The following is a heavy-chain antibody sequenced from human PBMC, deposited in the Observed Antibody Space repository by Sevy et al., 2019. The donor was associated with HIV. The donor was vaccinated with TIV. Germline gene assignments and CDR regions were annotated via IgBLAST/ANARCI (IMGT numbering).Heavy chain of an antibody. V-gene: IGHV6-1*01. CDR1: GDSVSSNSAA. CDR3: ARALEVARNYYYYGMTS. Sequence: SQTLSLTCAISGDSVSSNSAAWNWIRQSPSRGLEWLGRTYYRSKWYNDYAVSVKSRITINPDTSKNQFSLQLNSVTPEEPACYYWARALEVARNYYYYGMTSGAKGPRSPSP. D-gene: IGHD5-12*01. J-gene: IGHJ6*02. CDR2: TYYRSKWYN.